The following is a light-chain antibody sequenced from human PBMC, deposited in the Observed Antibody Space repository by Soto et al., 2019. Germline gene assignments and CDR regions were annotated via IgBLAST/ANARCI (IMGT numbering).Light chain of an antibody. CDR3: QQSYSTPWT. J-gene: IGKJ1*01. Sequence: DIQMTQSPSSLSASVGDRVTITCRASQSFSYYLNWYQQKQGRAPRLLIYSTSTLQSGVPSKFSGSASGTDFTLTISSLQPEDFATYYCQQSYSTPWTFGQGTKVEIK. V-gene: IGKV1-39*01. CDR1: QSFSYY. CDR2: STS.